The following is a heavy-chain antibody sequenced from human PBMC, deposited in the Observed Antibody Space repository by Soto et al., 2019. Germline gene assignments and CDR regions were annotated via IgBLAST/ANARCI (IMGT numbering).Heavy chain of an antibody. J-gene: IGHJ3*02. Sequence: SGGSLRLSCAASGFTFSDYYMSWIRQAPGKGLEWVSYISSSGSTIYYADSVKGRFTISRDNAKNSLHLQMDSPRAEDTAVYYCARDFPYSGYGKEAFEIWGQGTMVTVSS. CDR3: ARDFPYSGYGKEAFEI. CDR2: ISSSGSTI. D-gene: IGHD5-12*01. V-gene: IGHV3-11*01. CDR1: GFTFSDYY.